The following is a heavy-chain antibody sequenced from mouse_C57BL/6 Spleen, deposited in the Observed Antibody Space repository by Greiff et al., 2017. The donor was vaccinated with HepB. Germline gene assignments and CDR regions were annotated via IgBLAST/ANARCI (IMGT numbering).Heavy chain of an antibody. CDR2: IRSKSNNYAT. D-gene: IGHD2-3*01. J-gene: IGHJ1*03. CDR3: VRRDDYGYFDV. V-gene: IGHV10-1*01. Sequence: DVMLVESGGGLVQPKGSLKLSCAASGFSFNTYAMNWVRQAPGKGLEWVARIRSKSNNYATYYADSVKDRFTISRDDSESMLYLQMNNLKTEDTAMYYCVRRDDYGYFDVWGTGTTVTVSS. CDR1: GFSFNTYA.